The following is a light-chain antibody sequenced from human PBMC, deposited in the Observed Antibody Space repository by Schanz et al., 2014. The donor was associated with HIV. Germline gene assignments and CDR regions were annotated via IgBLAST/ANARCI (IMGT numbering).Light chain of an antibody. CDR1: SSNIGSNY. J-gene: IGLJ3*02. Sequence: QSVLTQPPSASGTPGQRVTISCSGSSSNIGSNYVYWYQQFPGTAPKLLIYGSTNRPSGVPDRFSGSKSGTAASLAISGLQAEDEADYFCSSYTSRATWVFGGGTKLTVL. CDR2: GST. CDR3: SSYTSRATWV. V-gene: IGLV1-47*02.